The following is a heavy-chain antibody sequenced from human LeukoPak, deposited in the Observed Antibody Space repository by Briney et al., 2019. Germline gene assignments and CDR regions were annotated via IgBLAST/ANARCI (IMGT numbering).Heavy chain of an antibody. V-gene: IGHV3-66*01. CDR1: GFTVSSNY. J-gene: IGHJ5*02. D-gene: IGHD6-13*01. CDR2: IYSGGGT. CDR3: ARGKRYSSSWFYNRFDP. Sequence: PGGSLRLSCAASGFTVSSNYMSWVRQAPGKGLEWVSVIYSGGGTYYADSVKGRFIISRDNFKNTLYLQMNSLRAEDAAVYYCARGKRYSSSWFYNRFDPWGEGTLVTVSS.